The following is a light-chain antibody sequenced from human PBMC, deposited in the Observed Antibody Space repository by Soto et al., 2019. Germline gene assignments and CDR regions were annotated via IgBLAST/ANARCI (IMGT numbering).Light chain of an antibody. Sequence: EIVLTQSPGTMSLSPGERATLSCRASQSVSSSYLAWYQQQPGQAPRLLIYGASSSATGIPDRFSGSGSGTDLTLTSSRLAPEDVAVYYCQQYGGSSLYTFGQGTKVEIK. J-gene: IGKJ2*01. V-gene: IGKV3-20*01. CDR1: QSVSSSY. CDR3: QQYGGSSLYT. CDR2: GAS.